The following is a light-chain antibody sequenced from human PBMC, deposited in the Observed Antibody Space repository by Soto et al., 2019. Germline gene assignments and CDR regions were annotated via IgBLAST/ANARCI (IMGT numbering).Light chain of an antibody. CDR1: QRVSSS. CDR2: DAS. J-gene: IGKJ3*01. Sequence: IVLTQSPATLSVSPGEGATLSCRASQRVSSSLAWYQQKPGQAPRLLIYDASTRATGTPARFSGSGSGTDFTLTISRLEPEDFAVYYCQQFGSSPGFTFGPGTKVDIK. V-gene: IGKV3-20*01. CDR3: QQFGSSPGFT.